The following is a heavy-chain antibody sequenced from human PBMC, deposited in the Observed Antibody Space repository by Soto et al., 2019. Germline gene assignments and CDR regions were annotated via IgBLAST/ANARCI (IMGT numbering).Heavy chain of an antibody. J-gene: IGHJ4*02. Sequence: SETLSLTCTVSGGSIGSYYRSWIRQPPGKGLEWIGYIYYSGSTSYNPSLKSRVTISVDTSKNQFSLKLSSVTAADTAVYYCARRHGPFDFWGQGTLVTVSS. CDR3: ARRHGPFDF. CDR1: GGSIGSYY. V-gene: IGHV4-59*01. CDR2: IYYSGST.